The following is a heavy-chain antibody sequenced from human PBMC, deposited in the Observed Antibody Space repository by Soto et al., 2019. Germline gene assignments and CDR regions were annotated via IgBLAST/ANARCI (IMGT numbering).Heavy chain of an antibody. Sequence: QLQLQESGSGLVKPSQTLSLTCAVSGGSISSGGYSWSWIRQPPGKGLEWIGYIYHSGSTYYNPSLKSRVSISVDRSKNKFSLKLSSVTAADTAVYYCARGSQWVVAATPHNAFDIWGQGTMVTVSS. CDR3: ARGSQWVVAATPHNAFDI. V-gene: IGHV4-30-2*01. J-gene: IGHJ3*02. CDR2: IYHSGST. D-gene: IGHD2-15*01. CDR1: GGSISSGGYS.